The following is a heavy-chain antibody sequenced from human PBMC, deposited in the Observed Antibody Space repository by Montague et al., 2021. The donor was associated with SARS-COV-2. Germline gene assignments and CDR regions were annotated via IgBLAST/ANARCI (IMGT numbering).Heavy chain of an antibody. CDR1: GFTFSSFN. D-gene: IGHD4-17*01. V-gene: IGHV3-48*02. CDR2: ISTSSRNI. Sequence: SLRLSCAASGFTFSSFNMNWVRQAPGKGLEWVSFISTSSRNIYYADSVRGRFTISRDKAKNSLYLQMDSLRNEDTAVYYCARERGDYGDDGGFDFWGQGTLVTVSS. J-gene: IGHJ4*02. CDR3: ARERGDYGDDGGFDF.